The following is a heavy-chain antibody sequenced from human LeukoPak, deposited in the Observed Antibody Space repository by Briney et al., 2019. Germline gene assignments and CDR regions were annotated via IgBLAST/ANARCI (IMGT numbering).Heavy chain of an antibody. CDR1: GFTFDDYG. CDR2: INWNGDST. CDR3: ARDHESMSYSGYFDY. Sequence: GGSLRLSCAASGFTFDDYGMSWVRQAPGKGLEWDSGINWNGDSTGYADSVKGRFTISRDNAKNSLYLQMNSLRAEDTAVYYCARDHESMSYSGYFDYWGQGTLVTVSS. D-gene: IGHD1-26*01. J-gene: IGHJ4*02. V-gene: IGHV3-20*04.